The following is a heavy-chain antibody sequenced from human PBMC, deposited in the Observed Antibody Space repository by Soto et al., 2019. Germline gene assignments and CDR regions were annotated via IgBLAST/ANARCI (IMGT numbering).Heavy chain of an antibody. Sequence: EMQLLESGGHLVQPGGSLRLSCAASGFTFSSYTMNWVRQAPGKGLEWVSAIIGSDFSTHYAASVRGRFTISRDNSKNMLFLQMDSLRAEDTATYYCAKDRHPYGIWTFNSWGKGTLVTVSS. CDR3: AKDRHPYGIWTFNS. CDR1: GFTFSSYT. D-gene: IGHD3-10*01. J-gene: IGHJ4*02. V-gene: IGHV3-23*01. CDR2: IIGSDFST.